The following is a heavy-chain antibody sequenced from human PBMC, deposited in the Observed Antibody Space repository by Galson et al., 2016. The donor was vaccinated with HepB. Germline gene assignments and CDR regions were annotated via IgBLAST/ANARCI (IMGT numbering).Heavy chain of an antibody. D-gene: IGHD1-1*01. J-gene: IGHJ6*02. CDR2: IFYRSQWHN. CDR1: GDSVSSNSAA. Sequence: CAISGDSVSSNSAAWNWIRQSPSRGLEWLGRIFYRSQWHNNYAESVKSRITITPDTSKNQFSLQLNSVTPEDTAVFYCVRAVPNWNYGMDVWGQGTMVTVSS. CDR3: VRAVPNWNYGMDV. V-gene: IGHV6-1*01.